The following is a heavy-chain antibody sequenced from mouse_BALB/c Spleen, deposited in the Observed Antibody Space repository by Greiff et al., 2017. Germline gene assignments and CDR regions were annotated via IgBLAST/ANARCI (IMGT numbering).Heavy chain of an antibody. J-gene: IGHJ3*01. V-gene: IGHV1-54*01. CDR2: INPGSGGT. Sequence: VQLQQSGAELVRPGTSVKVSCKASGYAFTNYLIEWVKQRPGQGLEWIGVINPGSGGTNYNEKFKGKATLTADKSSSTAYMQLSSLTSDDSAVYLCAREPYSWFAYWGQGTLVTVSA. CDR1: GYAFTNYL. D-gene: IGHD2-12*01. CDR3: AREPYSWFAY.